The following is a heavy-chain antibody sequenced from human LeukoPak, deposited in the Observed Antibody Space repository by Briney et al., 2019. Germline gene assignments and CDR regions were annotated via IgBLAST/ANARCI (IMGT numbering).Heavy chain of an antibody. CDR1: GGTFSSYA. V-gene: IGHV1-69*01. CDR3: ARGTTYYYGSGSYPWFDP. CDR2: IIPIFGTA. Sequence: ASVKVSCKASGGTFSSYAISWVRQAPGQGLEWMGGIIPIFGTANHAQKFQGRVTITADESTSTAYMELSSLRSEDTAVYYCARGTTYYYGSGSYPWFDPWGQGTLVTVSS. D-gene: IGHD3-10*01. J-gene: IGHJ5*02.